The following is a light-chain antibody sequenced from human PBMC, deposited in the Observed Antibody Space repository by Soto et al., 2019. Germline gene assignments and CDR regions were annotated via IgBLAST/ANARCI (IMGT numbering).Light chain of an antibody. CDR2: GNS. Sequence: QAVVTQPPSVSGAPGQRVTISCTGSSSNIGAGYDVHWYQQLPGTAPKLLIYGNSNRPSGVPDRFSGSKSGTSASLAITGLQAEDAADYYCQSYDSSLGYVFGTGTKLTVL. CDR3: QSYDSSLGYV. J-gene: IGLJ1*01. CDR1: SSNIGAGYD. V-gene: IGLV1-40*01.